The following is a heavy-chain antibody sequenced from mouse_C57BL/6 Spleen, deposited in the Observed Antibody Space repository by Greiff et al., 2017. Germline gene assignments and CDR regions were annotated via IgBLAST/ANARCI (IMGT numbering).Heavy chain of an antibody. J-gene: IGHJ2*01. CDR2: IYPRSGNT. D-gene: IGHD1-1*01. Sequence: VKLQESGAELARPGASVKLSCKASGYTFTSYGISWVKQRTGQGLEWIGEIYPRSGNTYYNEKFKGKATLTADKSSSTAYMELRSLTSEDSAVYFCARGDTTVVYFDYWGQGTTLTVSS. V-gene: IGHV1-81*01. CDR1: GYTFTSYG. CDR3: ARGDTTVVYFDY.